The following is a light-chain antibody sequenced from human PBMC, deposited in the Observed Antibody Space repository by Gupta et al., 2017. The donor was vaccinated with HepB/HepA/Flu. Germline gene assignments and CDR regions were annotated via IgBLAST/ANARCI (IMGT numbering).Light chain of an antibody. CDR1: SSNIGENY. CDR2: RDT. Sequence: SVLTQPPSASATPGLRVVISCSGSSSNIGENYVYWYQQFPGTAPKVLIFRDTQRPSGVPDRFSGSKSGTSASLAISGLRTEDEANYYCASWDDSLSGEVFGGGTKVTVL. J-gene: IGLJ2*01. V-gene: IGLV1-47*01. CDR3: ASWDDSLSGEV.